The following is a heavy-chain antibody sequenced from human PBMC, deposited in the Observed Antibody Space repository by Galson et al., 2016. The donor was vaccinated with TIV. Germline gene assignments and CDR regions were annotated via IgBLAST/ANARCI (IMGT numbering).Heavy chain of an antibody. J-gene: IGHJ4*02. D-gene: IGHD2-21*01. V-gene: IGHV1-3*01. CDR3: AGPPYCGGDCYKYDY. CDR2: INAGNGYT. Sequence: SVKVSCKASGYTFTHHALHWVRQAPGQSLEWMGCINAGNGYTKYSQMFQGRVTITRDTSASTAYMELSSLSSEDTAVYYCAGPPYCGGDCYKYDYWGQGTLVTVSS. CDR1: GYTFTHHA.